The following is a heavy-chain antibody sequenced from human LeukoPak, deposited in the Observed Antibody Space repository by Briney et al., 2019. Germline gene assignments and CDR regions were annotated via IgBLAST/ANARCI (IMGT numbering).Heavy chain of an antibody. V-gene: IGHV3-30*04. CDR2: ISYDGSNK. CDR3: ARDYTGCPDY. CDR1: GFTFSGYA. Sequence: GGSLRLSCAAAGFTFSGYAMHLVRQAPGKGLEWVAVISYDGSNKFYVDSVRGRFTISRDNSKNTLYLQLNSLRAEDMAVYFCARDYTGCPDYWGQGTLVTVSS. J-gene: IGHJ4*02. D-gene: IGHD2-8*02.